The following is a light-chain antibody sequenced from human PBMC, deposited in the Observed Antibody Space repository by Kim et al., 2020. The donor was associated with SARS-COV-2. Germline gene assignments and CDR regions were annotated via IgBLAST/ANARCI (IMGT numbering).Light chain of an antibody. Sequence: QSVPTQPPSASGTPGQRVTISCSGSSSNIGSNTVNWYQQLPGTAPKLLSYSNNQRPSGVPDRFSGSKSGTSASLAISGLQSEDEADYYCAAWDDSLNGWVFGAGTKLTVL. CDR1: SSNIGSNT. V-gene: IGLV1-44*01. J-gene: IGLJ3*02. CDR3: AAWDDSLNGWV. CDR2: SNN.